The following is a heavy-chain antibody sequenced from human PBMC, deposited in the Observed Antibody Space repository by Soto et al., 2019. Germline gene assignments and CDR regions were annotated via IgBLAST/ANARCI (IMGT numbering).Heavy chain of an antibody. CDR3: AASLYSSGPYDY. CDR2: INPNSGGT. Sequence: VASVKVSCKASGYTFTGYYMHWVRQAPGQGLEWIGWINPNSGGTNYAQKFQDWVTMTRDMSISTAYMELSSLRSEDTAVYYCAASLYSSGPYDYWGQGTLVTVSS. CDR1: GYTFTGYY. V-gene: IGHV1-2*04. J-gene: IGHJ4*02. D-gene: IGHD6-19*01.